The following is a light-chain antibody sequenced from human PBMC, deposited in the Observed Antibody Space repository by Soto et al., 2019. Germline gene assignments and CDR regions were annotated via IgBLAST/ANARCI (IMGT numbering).Light chain of an antibody. CDR2: DVT. Sequence: QSVLTQPRSVSGSPGQSVTISCTGTSSDVGGYNYVSWYQQHPGKAPKLMIYDVTKRPSGVPYRFSGSKSGNTASLTISGLQAEDEADYYFCSYSGNYPFVVFGGGTQLTVL. CDR3: CSYSGNYPFVV. CDR1: SSDVGGYNY. J-gene: IGLJ2*01. V-gene: IGLV2-11*01.